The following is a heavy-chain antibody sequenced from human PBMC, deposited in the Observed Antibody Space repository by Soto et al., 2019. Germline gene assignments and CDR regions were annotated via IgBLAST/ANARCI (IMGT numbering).Heavy chain of an antibody. CDR2: IYWDDDK. CDR1: GGSISSGGYS. CDR3: AHIVVAGLGYYFDY. D-gene: IGHD6-19*01. J-gene: IGHJ4*02. V-gene: IGHV2-5*08. Sequence: TLSLTCAVSGGSISSGGYSWSWIRQPPGKALEWLALIYWDDDKRYSPFLKSRLTITKDTSKNQVVLTMSNMDPVDTARYYCAHIVVAGLGYYFDYWGQGTLVTVSS.